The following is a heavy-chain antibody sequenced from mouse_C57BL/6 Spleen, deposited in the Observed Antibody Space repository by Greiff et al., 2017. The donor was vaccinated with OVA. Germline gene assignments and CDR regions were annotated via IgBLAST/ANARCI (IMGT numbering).Heavy chain of an antibody. CDR2: LHPSDSDT. Sequence: QVQLQQPGAALVKPGASVKVSCKASGYTFTSYWMHWVKQRPGQGLEWIGRLHPSDSDTNYNQKFKGKATLTVDQSSSTAYMQLSSLTSEDSAVYYCASYDYDVGAYWGQGTLVTVSA. CDR3: ASYDYDVGAY. J-gene: IGHJ3*01. V-gene: IGHV1-74*01. D-gene: IGHD2-4*01. CDR1: GYTFTSYW.